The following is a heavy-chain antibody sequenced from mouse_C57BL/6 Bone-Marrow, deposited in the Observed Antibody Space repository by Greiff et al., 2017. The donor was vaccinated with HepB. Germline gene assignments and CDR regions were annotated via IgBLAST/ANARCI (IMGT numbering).Heavy chain of an antibody. Sequence: QVQLQQPGAELVKPGASVKLSCKASGYTFTSYWMHWVKQRPGRGLEWIGRIDPNSGGTKYNEKFKSKATLTVDKPSSPAYMQLSSLTSEDAAVYYCARRDYGSSWYFEVWGTGTTVTVSS. D-gene: IGHD1-1*01. CDR2: IDPNSGGT. J-gene: IGHJ1*03. CDR3: ARRDYGSSWYFEV. V-gene: IGHV1-72*01. CDR1: GYTFTSYW.